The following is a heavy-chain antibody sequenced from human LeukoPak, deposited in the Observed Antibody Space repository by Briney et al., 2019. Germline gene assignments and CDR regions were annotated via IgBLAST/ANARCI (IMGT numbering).Heavy chain of an antibody. CDR3: ARGPGYYYGSGSYYIPKIKYDY. V-gene: IGHV4-39*07. CDR1: GASISSSNYY. J-gene: IGHJ4*02. D-gene: IGHD3-10*01. CDR2: IYSSGNT. Sequence: SETLSLTCAVSGASISSSNYYWGWVRQSPGKGLEWIGNIYSSGNTYYNASLKSRVTMYIDTSKNQFSLKLSSVTAADTAVYYCARGPGYYYGSGSYYIPKIKYDYWGQGTPVTVSS.